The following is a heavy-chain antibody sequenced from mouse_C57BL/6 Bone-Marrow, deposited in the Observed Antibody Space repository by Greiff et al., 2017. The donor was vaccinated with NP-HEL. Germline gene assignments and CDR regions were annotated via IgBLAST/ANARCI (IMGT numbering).Heavy chain of an antibody. CDR1: GYTFTTYW. D-gene: IGHD1-1*01. CDR2: IDPSDSYT. CDR3: ARKAYYGRSYEFAY. Sequence: QVQLQQPGAELVKPGASVKLSCKASGYTFTTYWMQWVKQRPGQGLGWIGEIDPSDSYTHYNQKFKGKATLTVDTSSSTANMQLSSLTSEDSAVYYCARKAYYGRSYEFAYWGQGTLVTVSA. V-gene: IGHV1-50*01. J-gene: IGHJ3*01.